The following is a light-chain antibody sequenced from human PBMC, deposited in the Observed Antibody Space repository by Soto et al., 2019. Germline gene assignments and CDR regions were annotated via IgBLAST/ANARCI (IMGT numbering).Light chain of an antibody. Sequence: DIQMNQSPSSLSASVGHRVTITCRAGQTISSYLNWFQQKPGEAPKLLISAASSLHRGVPSRLSGSGSGTEFTLTISNLQPEDFATYYCQQSYSAPRAFGPGTKVDIK. CDR2: AAS. V-gene: IGKV1-39*01. CDR3: QQSYSAPRA. J-gene: IGKJ3*01. CDR1: QTISSY.